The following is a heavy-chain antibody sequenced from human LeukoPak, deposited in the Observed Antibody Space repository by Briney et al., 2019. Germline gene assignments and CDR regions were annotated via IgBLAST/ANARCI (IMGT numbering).Heavy chain of an antibody. J-gene: IGHJ4*02. CDR1: GFTFSSYS. D-gene: IGHD5-12*01. Sequence: GGSLRLSCAASGFTFSSYSMNWVRQAPGKGLEWVSYISSSSSTIYYADSVKGRFTISRDNAKNSLYLQMNSLRAEDTAVYYCARWDIRGTAHQLDYWGQGTLVTVSS. CDR2: ISSSSSTI. CDR3: ARWDIRGTAHQLDY. V-gene: IGHV3-48*01.